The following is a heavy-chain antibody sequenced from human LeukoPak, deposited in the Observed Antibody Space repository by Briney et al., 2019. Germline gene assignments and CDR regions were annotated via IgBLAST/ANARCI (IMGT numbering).Heavy chain of an antibody. Sequence: ASVKVSCKTSGYTFTNYYIHWVRQAPGQGLEWMGIINPSGGSTSYAQKFQGRVTMTRDTSTSTVYMELSSLRSEDTAVYYCARGGYYYDSSGYWGGYWGQGTLVTVSS. V-gene: IGHV1-46*01. J-gene: IGHJ4*02. CDR3: ARGGYYYDSSGYWGGY. D-gene: IGHD3-22*01. CDR1: GYTFTNYY. CDR2: INPSGGST.